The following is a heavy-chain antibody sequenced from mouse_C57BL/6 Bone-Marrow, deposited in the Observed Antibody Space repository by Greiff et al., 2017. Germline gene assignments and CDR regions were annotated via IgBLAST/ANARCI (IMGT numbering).Heavy chain of an antibody. J-gene: IGHJ1*03. CDR1: GYAFSSSW. CDR3: AKGFITTGVAPYWYFGV. Sequence: VQLQQSGPELVKPGASVKISCKASGYAFSSSWMNWVKQRPGKGLEWIGRIYPGDGDTNYNGKFKGKATLTADKSSSTAYMQLSSLTSEDSAVYFCAKGFITTGVAPYWYFGVWGTGTTVTVSS. D-gene: IGHD1-1*01. CDR2: IYPGDGDT. V-gene: IGHV1-82*01.